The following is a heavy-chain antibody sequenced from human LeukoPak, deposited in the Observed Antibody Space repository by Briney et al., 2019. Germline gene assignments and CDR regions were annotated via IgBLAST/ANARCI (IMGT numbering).Heavy chain of an antibody. Sequence: GGSLRLSCAASGFTFSSYGMHWVRQAPGKGLEWVAVIWYDGSNKYYADSVKGRFTISRDNAKNSLYLQMNSLRAEDTAVYYCARIMGYCSSTSCPRGGAFDIWGQGTMVTVSS. V-gene: IGHV3-33*01. D-gene: IGHD2-2*01. CDR2: IWYDGSNK. CDR1: GFTFSSYG. J-gene: IGHJ3*02. CDR3: ARIMGYCSSTSCPRGGAFDI.